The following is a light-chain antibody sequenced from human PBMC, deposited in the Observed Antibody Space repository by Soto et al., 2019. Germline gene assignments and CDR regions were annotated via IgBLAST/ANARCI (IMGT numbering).Light chain of an antibody. V-gene: IGKV4-1*01. Sequence: DIVMTQSPDSLAVSLGERATINCKSSQSVLYSSNNKNYLAWYQQKPGQPPKLLIYWASTRESGVPDRFSGSRSGTDFTLTISSLQAEDVAVYYCQQYYSTPQTFGGGTKVEIK. CDR1: QSVLYSSNNKNY. J-gene: IGKJ4*01. CDR2: WAS. CDR3: QQYYSTPQT.